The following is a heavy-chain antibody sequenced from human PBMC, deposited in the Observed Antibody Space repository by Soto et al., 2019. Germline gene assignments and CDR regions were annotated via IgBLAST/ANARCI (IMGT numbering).Heavy chain of an antibody. J-gene: IGHJ4*02. D-gene: IGHD3-22*01. V-gene: IGHV3-23*01. CDR2: ISGSGGST. Sequence: EVQLLESGGGLVQPGGSLRLSCAASGFTFSSYAMIWVRQAPGKGLEWVSAISGSGGSTYYADSVKGGFTISRDNSKNTLYLQMNGLRAADTAVYYCAKGGDHYDSSGYYINWGQGTLVTVSS. CDR3: AKGGDHYDSSGYYIN. CDR1: GFTFSSYA.